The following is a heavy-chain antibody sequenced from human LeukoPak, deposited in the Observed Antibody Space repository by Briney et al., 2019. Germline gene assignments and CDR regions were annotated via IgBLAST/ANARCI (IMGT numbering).Heavy chain of an antibody. CDR3: AKMMETCSSTSCYYFDC. V-gene: IGHV3-33*06. J-gene: IGHJ4*02. CDR1: GFTFSSYG. Sequence: GGSLRLSCAASGFTFSSYGMHWVRQAPGKGLEWVAMIWYDESNKYYTDSVKGRFTISRDNSNNALYLQMNRLRAEDTAVCYCAKMMETCSSTSCYYFDCWGQGTLVTVSS. CDR2: IWYDESNK. D-gene: IGHD2-2*01.